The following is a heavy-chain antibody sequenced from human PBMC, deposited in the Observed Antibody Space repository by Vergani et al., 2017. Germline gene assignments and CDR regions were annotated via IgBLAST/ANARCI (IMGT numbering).Heavy chain of an antibody. Sequence: QVQLVQSGAEVKKPGASVKVSCKASGYPFTGYYMHWVRQAPGQGLEWMGWINPNSGGTNYAQKFQGRVHMTRDTSISTAYMELSRLRSDDTAVYYCARDLAGWEELFDCWGQGTLVTVSS. CDR2: INPNSGGT. CDR3: ARDLAGWEELFDC. D-gene: IGHD6-13*01. CDR1: GYPFTGYY. J-gene: IGHJ4*02. V-gene: IGHV1-2*02.